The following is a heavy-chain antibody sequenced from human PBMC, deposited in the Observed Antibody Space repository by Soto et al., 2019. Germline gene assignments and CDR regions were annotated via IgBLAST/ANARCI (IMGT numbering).Heavy chain of an antibody. D-gene: IGHD1-1*01. CDR1: GGSISSSSYY. V-gene: IGHV4-39*01. CDR2: IYYSGST. J-gene: IGHJ4*02. CDR3: MMSPGFYKVES. Sequence: SETLSLTCTVSGGSISSSSYYWGWIRQPPGKGLEWIGSIYYSGSTYYNPSLESRVTISVDTSKNQFSLKLSSVTVADTAVYYCMMSPGFYKVESWGQGTLVTVPS.